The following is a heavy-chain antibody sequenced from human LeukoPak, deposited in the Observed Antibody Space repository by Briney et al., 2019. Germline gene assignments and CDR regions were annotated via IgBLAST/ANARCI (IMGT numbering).Heavy chain of an antibody. CDR3: ARGGPNYYDSSGYPPEYFQH. D-gene: IGHD3-22*01. V-gene: IGHV1-18*01. Sequence: ASVKVSCKASGYTFTSYGISWVRQAPGQGLEWMGWISAYNGNTNYAQKLQGRVTMTTDTSTSTAYMELRSLRSDDTAVYYCARGGPNYYDSSGYPPEYFQHWGQGTLVTVSS. CDR2: ISAYNGNT. J-gene: IGHJ1*01. CDR1: GYTFTSYG.